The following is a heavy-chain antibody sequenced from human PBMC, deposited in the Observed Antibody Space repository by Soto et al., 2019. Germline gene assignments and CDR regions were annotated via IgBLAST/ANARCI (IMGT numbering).Heavy chain of an antibody. CDR1: GFTFSSYW. V-gene: IGHV3-7*03. Sequence: GGSLRLSCAASGFTFSSYWMSWVRQAPGKGLEWVANIKQDGSEKYYVDSVKGRFTISRDNAKNSLYLQMNSLRAEDTAVYYCARERGSSSSDAFDIWGQGTMVTVSS. D-gene: IGHD6-6*01. CDR3: ARERGSSSSDAFDI. J-gene: IGHJ3*02. CDR2: IKQDGSEK.